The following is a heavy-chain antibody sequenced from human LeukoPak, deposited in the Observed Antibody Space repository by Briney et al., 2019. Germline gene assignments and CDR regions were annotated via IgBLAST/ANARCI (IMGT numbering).Heavy chain of an antibody. J-gene: IGHJ6*03. CDR1: GYSFTSYW. CDR2: IYPGDSDT. V-gene: IGHV5-51*01. Sequence: GESLKISCKGSGYSFTSYWIGCVRQMPGKGLEWMGIIYPGDSDTRYSPSFQGQVTISADKSISTSYLQWSSLKASDTAMYYCARHAYYYYYYMDVWGKGTTVTVSS. CDR3: ARHAYYYYYYMDV.